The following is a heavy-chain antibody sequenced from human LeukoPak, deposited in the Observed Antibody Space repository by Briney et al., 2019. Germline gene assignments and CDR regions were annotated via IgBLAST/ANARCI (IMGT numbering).Heavy chain of an antibody. CDR1: GFTFSSYA. CDR2: ISGSGGCT. V-gene: IGHV3-23*01. J-gene: IGHJ4*02. CDR3: AKDSTTYYYDSSGYYYFDY. Sequence: GGSLRLSCAASGFTFSSYAMSWVRQAPGKGLEWVSAISGSGGCTYYADSVKGRFTISRDNPKNTLYLQMNSLRAEDTAVYYCAKDSTTYYYDSSGYYYFDYWGQGTLVTVSS. D-gene: IGHD3-22*01.